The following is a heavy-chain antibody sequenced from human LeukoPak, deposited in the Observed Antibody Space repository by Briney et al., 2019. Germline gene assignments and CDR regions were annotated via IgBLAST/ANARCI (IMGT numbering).Heavy chain of an antibody. Sequence: GGSLRLSCAASGFTFSSYSMNWVRQAPGKGLEWVSYISSSSSTIYYAHSERGGFPISRDNAKNSLSLQMNSWRAGDTAVYNCARDRGGRGPWGQGTLVTVSS. CDR3: ARDRGGRGP. D-gene: IGHD3-10*01. V-gene: IGHV3-48*01. J-gene: IGHJ4*02. CDR2: ISSSSSTI. CDR1: GFTFSSYS.